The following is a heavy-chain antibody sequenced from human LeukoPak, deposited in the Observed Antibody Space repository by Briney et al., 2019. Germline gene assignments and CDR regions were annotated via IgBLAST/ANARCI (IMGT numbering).Heavy chain of an antibody. CDR1: GGSFSGYY. J-gene: IGHJ4*02. CDR2: IYYSGST. V-gene: IGHV4-31*11. CDR3: ARVWYYYDSSGYCYYFDY. Sequence: SETLSLTCAVYGGSFSGYYWSWVRQHPGKGLEWIGYIYYSGSTYYNPSLKSRVTISVDTSKNQFSLNLSSVTAADTAVYYCARVWYYYDSSGYCYYFDYWGQGTLVTVSS. D-gene: IGHD3-22*01.